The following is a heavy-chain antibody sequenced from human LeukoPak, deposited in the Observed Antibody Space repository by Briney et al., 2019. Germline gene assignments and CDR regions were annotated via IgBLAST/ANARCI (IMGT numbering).Heavy chain of an antibody. V-gene: IGHV1-2*02. D-gene: IGHD6-13*01. CDR2: INPNSGGT. J-gene: IGHJ4*02. CDR3: AREGAYSTRAGYDY. CDR1: GYTFTGYC. Sequence: GASVKVSCKASGYTFTGYCMHWVRQAPGQGLEWMGWINPNSGGTNYAQKFQGRVTMTRDTSISTAYMELSRLRSDDTAVYYCAREGAYSTRAGYDYWGQGTLVTVSS.